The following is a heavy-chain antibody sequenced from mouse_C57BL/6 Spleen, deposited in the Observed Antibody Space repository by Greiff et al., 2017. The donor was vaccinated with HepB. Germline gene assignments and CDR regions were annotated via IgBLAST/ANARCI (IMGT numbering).Heavy chain of an antibody. Sequence: EVKLQESGPGLVKPSQSLSLTCSVTGYSITSGYYWNWIRQFPGNKLEWMGYISYDGSNNYNPSLKNRISITRDTSKNQFFLKLNSVTTEDTATYYCARDPFYYGSSYNAMDYWGQGTSVTVSS. V-gene: IGHV3-6*01. D-gene: IGHD1-1*01. CDR3: ARDPFYYGSSYNAMDY. CDR1: GYSITSGYY. CDR2: ISYDGSN. J-gene: IGHJ4*01.